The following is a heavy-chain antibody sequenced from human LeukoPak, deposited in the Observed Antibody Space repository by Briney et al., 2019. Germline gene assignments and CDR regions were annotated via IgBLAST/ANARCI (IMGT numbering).Heavy chain of an antibody. CDR2: INHNGNVN. J-gene: IGHJ6*02. CDR3: ARGGGLDV. V-gene: IGHV3-7*03. D-gene: IGHD3-16*01. Sequence: GGSLRLSCAASGFTYGNYLMHWVRQAPGKGLEWVASINHNGNVNYYVDSVKGRFTISRDNAKNSLYPQMSNLRAEDTAVYFCARGGGLDVWGQGATVTVSS. CDR1: GFTYGNYL.